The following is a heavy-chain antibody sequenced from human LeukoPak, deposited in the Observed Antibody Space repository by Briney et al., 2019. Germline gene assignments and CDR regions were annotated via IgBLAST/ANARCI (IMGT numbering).Heavy chain of an antibody. Sequence: PSETLSLTCAVYGGSFSGYYWSWIRQPPGKGLEWIGEINHSGSTNYNPSLKSRVTISVDTSKNQFSLKLSSVTAADTAVYYCARSRQSLYSGSYLAFDYWGQGTLVTVSS. D-gene: IGHD1-26*01. CDR2: INHSGST. V-gene: IGHV4-34*01. CDR1: GGSFSGYY. CDR3: ARSRQSLYSGSYLAFDY. J-gene: IGHJ4*02.